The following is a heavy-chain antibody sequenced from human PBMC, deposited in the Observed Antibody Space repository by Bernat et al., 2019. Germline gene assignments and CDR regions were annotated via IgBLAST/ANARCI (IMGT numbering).Heavy chain of an antibody. V-gene: IGHV3-74*01. J-gene: IGHJ6*02. CDR3: ARRSGGPDYGSGSYNPLYYYLVAPPYGMDV. CDR1: GFTFSSYW. Sequence: EVQLVESGGGLVQPGGSLRLSCAASGFTFSSYWMHWVRQAPGKGLVWVSRINSDGSSTSYADSVKGRFTISRDNAKNTLYLQMNSLRAEDTAVYYCARRSGGPDYGSGSYNPLYYYLVAPPYGMDVWGQGTTVTVSS. D-gene: IGHD3-10*01. CDR2: INSDGSST.